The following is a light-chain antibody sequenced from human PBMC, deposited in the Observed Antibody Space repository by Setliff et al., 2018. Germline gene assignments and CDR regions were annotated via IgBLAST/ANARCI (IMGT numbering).Light chain of an antibody. CDR1: TSDIGAYNY. J-gene: IGLJ1*01. CDR2: DVS. CDR3: SSYITSSTPPHV. Sequence: QSVLTQPASVSGSPGQSITISCTGSTSDIGAYNYVAWYQQHPGKAPKLMIYDVSVRPSGVSSRFSGSKSGNTASLTISGLQAEDEADYYCSSYITSSTPPHVFGAGTKVTVL. V-gene: IGLV2-14*03.